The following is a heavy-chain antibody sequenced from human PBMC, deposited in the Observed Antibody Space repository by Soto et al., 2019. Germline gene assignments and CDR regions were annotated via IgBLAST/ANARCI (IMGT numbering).Heavy chain of an antibody. CDR1: GYTFTGYY. CDR2: INPNSGGT. V-gene: IGHV1-2*04. J-gene: IGHJ4*02. CDR3: ARAMGEGDYDFIWGSYRYNYFDY. D-gene: IGHD3-16*02. Sequence: ASVKVSCKASGYTFTGYYMHWVRQAPGQGLEWMGWINPNSGGTNYAQKFQGWVTMTRDTSISTAYMELSRLRSDDTAVYYCARAMGEGDYDFIWGSYRYNYFDYWGQGTLVPVAS.